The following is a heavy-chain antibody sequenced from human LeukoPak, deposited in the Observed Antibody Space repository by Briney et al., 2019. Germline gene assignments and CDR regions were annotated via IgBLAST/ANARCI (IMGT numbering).Heavy chain of an antibody. J-gene: IGHJ3*02. CDR2: IRYDGSNK. CDR3: AKTDAWELHAFDI. Sequence: GGSLGLSCAASGFTFSSYTMHWVRQAPGKGLEWVAFIRYDGSNKYYADSVKGRFTISRDNSKNTLYLQMNSLRAEDTAVYYCAKTDAWELHAFDIWGQGTMVTVSS. V-gene: IGHV3-30*02. CDR1: GFTFSSYT. D-gene: IGHD1-26*01.